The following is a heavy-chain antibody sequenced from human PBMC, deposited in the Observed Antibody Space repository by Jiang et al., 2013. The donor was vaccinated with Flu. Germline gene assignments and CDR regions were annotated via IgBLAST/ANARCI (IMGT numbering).Heavy chain of an antibody. V-gene: IGHV4-59*01. CDR3: AISPVRGVTFDY. J-gene: IGHJ4*02. CDR1: GGSISSYY. CDR2: IYYSGST. Sequence: GLVKPSETLSLTCTVSGGSISSYYWSWIRQPPGKGLEWIGYIYYSGSTNYNPSLKSRVTISVDTSKNQFSLKLSSVTAADTAVYYCAISPVRGVTFDYWGQGTLVTVSS. D-gene: IGHD3-10*01.